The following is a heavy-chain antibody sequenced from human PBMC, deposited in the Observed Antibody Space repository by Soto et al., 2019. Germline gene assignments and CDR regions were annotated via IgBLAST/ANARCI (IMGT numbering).Heavy chain of an antibody. D-gene: IGHD3-22*01. CDR2: IIPEIGTA. CDR3: ACNRYKGGSGGYSCGY. V-gene: IGHV1-69*06. Sequence: SVKVSCKASGYTFSSYAISWVRQAPEQGLEWMGGIIPEIGTANYAQKFQGRVTMTADKSTSTAYMELSNLRPEDTAVYYCACNRYKGGSGGYSCGYWGQGTLVTVSS. J-gene: IGHJ4*02. CDR1: GYTFSSYA.